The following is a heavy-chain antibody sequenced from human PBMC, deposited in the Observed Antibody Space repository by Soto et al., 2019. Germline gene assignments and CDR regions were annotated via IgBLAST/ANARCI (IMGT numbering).Heavy chain of an antibody. CDR3: ARLGVVIVPYYYYGMDV. J-gene: IGHJ6*02. CDR1: GSSISSSSYY. CDR2: IYYSGST. Sequence: PSVTLSLTCTFRGSSISSSSYYWGWIRQPPGKGLEWIGSIYYSGSTYYNPSLKSRVTISVDTSKNQFSLKLSSVTAADTAVYYCARLGVVIVPYYYYGMDVWGQGTTIT. V-gene: IGHV4-39*01. D-gene: IGHD3-3*01.